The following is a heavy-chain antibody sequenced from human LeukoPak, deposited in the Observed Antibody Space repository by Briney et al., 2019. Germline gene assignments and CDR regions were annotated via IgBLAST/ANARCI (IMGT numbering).Heavy chain of an antibody. CDR1: GGSISNGGSY. J-gene: IGHJ3*02. CDR3: ARDSGPEMVRGPDAFDI. CDR2: IYHSGST. D-gene: IGHD3-10*01. Sequence: SETLSLTCTVSGGSISNGGSYWSWIRQPPGKGLEWIGYIYHSGSTYYNPSLKSRVTISVDRSKNQFSLRLSSVTAADTAVYYCARDSGPEMVRGPDAFDIWGQGTMVTVSS. V-gene: IGHV4-30-2*01.